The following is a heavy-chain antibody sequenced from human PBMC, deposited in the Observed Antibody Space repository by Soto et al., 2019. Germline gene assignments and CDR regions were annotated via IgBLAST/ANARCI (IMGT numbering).Heavy chain of an antibody. V-gene: IGHV3-30-3*01. CDR2: ISYDGSNK. CDR1: GFTFSSYA. J-gene: IGHJ4*02. CDR3: ARVWAKWELLEYFDY. D-gene: IGHD1-26*01. Sequence: GGSLRLSCAASGFTFSSYAMHWVRQAPGKGLEWVAVISYDGSNKYYADSVKGRFTISRDNSKNTLYLQMNGLRAEDTAVYYCARVWAKWELLEYFDYWGQGTLVTVSS.